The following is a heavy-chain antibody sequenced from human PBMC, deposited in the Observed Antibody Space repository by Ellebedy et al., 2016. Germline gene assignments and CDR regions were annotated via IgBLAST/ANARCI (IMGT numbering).Heavy chain of an antibody. Sequence: GGSLRLXCAASGFTFKTYAMSWVRQAPGEGLEWVSTLSGSGPKTYYADSVQGRFTISRDNSKSTLYLQMNSLRAEDTAVYYCAKQETDGDYYFDLWGRGTLVTVSS. CDR2: LSGSGPKT. V-gene: IGHV3-23*01. CDR3: AKQETDGDYYFDL. J-gene: IGHJ2*01. D-gene: IGHD2-21*01. CDR1: GFTFKTYA.